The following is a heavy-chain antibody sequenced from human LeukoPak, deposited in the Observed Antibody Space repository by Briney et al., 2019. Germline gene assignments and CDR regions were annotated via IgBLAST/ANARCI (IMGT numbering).Heavy chain of an antibody. CDR1: GFTFDDYD. V-gene: IGHV3-9*01. CDR3: AKVRPSSSWYDGFDY. D-gene: IGHD6-13*01. Sequence: GRSLRLSCAASGFTFDDYDMHWVRQAPGKGLEWVSGISWNSGSIGYADSVKGRFTISRDNAKNSLYLQMNSLRAEDTALYYCAKVRPSSSWYDGFDYWGQGTLVSVSS. CDR2: ISWNSGSI. J-gene: IGHJ4*02.